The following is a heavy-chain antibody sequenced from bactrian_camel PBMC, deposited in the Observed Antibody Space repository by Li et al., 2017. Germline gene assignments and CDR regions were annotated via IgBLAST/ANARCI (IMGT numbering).Heavy chain of an antibody. CDR3: TPYFPCAVGYGSL. Sequence: HVQLVESGGGLVQPGGSLRLSCAASGFTLSTYGMSWVRQAPGKGLECVSNIYSDGSNTYYTDSVKGRFTISQDNAKNTLYLQMNTLKPEETACITATPYFPCAVGYGSLGAREPRSPSP. D-gene: IGHD5*01. CDR1: GFTLSTYG. V-gene: IGHV3S6*01. J-gene: IGHJ4*01. CDR2: IYSDGSNT.